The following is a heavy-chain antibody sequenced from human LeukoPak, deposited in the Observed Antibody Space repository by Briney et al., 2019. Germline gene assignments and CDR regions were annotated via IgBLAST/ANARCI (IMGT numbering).Heavy chain of an antibody. V-gene: IGHV5-51*01. CDR3: ARQQRGYYRGWSWFDP. Sequence: HGESLKISCKGSGYRFTSYWIGWVRQLPGKGLEWMGIIYPGDSDTRYSPSFQGQVTISADKSISTAYLQWSSLKASDTAMYYCARQQRGYYRGWSWFDPWGQGTLVTVSS. D-gene: IGHD3-22*01. J-gene: IGHJ5*02. CDR1: GYRFTSYW. CDR2: IYPGDSDT.